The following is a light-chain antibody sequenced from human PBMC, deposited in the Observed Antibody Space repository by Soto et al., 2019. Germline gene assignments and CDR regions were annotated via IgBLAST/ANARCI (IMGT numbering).Light chain of an antibody. CDR1: QSVRSNY. CDR2: GAS. V-gene: IGKV3-20*01. Sequence: EFVLTQSPGTLSLSPGERATLSCRASQSVRSNYLAWYQQKPGQAPRLLIYGASSRATGIPDRFSGSGSGAEFTLTISRLEPEDFAVYYCHQYGSSPRTFVQGTKVEIK. J-gene: IGKJ1*01. CDR3: HQYGSSPRT.